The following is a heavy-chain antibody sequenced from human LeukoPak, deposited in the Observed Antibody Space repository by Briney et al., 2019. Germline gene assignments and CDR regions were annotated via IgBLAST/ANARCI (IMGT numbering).Heavy chain of an antibody. D-gene: IGHD1-7*01. CDR2: ISAYNGNT. CDR3: ANSITGTTPDY. CDR1: GYTFTSYG. V-gene: IGHV1-18*01. J-gene: IGHJ4*02. Sequence: ASVKVSCKASGYTFTSYGISWVRQAPGQGLEWMGWISAYNGNTNYAQKLQGRVTMTTDTSTSTAYMELSSLRSEDTAVYYCANSITGTTPDYWGQGTLVTVSS.